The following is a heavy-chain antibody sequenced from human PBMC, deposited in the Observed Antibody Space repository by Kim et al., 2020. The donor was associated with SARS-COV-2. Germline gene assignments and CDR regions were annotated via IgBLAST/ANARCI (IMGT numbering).Heavy chain of an antibody. D-gene: IGHD3-10*01. CDR1: GGSISSYY. Sequence: SETLSLTCTVSGGSISSYYWSWIRQPPGKGLEWIGYIYYSGSTNYNPSLKSRVTISVDTSKNQFSLKLSSVTAADTAVYYCARAGGRGGYYFDYWGQGTLVTVSS. J-gene: IGHJ4*02. V-gene: IGHV4-59*01. CDR2: IYYSGST. CDR3: ARAGGRGGYYFDY.